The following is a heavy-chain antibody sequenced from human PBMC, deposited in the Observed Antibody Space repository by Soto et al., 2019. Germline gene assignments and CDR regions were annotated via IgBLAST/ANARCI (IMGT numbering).Heavy chain of an antibody. V-gene: IGHV1-69*09. J-gene: IGHJ4*02. CDR1: GGTFVRAV. Sequence: QVQLVQSGAEVKKPESSVKVSCKTSGGTFVRAVISWVRQAPGQGPERMGKINPLSGISNYAQKFQDRVTYTADTDSSTAYMELSTLRSDDTAVYYCATPACAATWCSPSHNLDHWGQGTLVTVSS. D-gene: IGHD2-2*01. CDR2: INPLSGIS. CDR3: ATPACAATWCSPSHNLDH.